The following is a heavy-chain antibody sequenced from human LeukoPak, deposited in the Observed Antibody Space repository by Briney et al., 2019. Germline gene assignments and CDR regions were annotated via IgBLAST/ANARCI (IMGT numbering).Heavy chain of an antibody. J-gene: IGHJ4*02. V-gene: IGHV3-30*04. CDR1: GFSFIYHS. D-gene: IGHD6-19*01. CDR2: ITYDGDRK. CDR3: ARENIAVAGTTTDY. Sequence: GRSLRLSCEASGFSFIYHSMHWVRQPPGKGLEWLAVITYDGDRKYYADSVKGRFTISRDNSNNTLFLQMNSLRGEDTALYYCARENIAVAGTTTDYWGQGTLVTVSS.